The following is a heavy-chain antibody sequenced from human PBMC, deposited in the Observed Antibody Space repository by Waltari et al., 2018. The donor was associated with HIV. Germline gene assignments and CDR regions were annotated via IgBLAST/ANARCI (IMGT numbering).Heavy chain of an antibody. J-gene: IGHJ3*02. Sequence: QVQLPESGPGLVKPSQTLSLTCTVSCGSLSSGSYYWRWIRQPAGKGLEWIGRIYTSGSTNYNPSLKSRVTISVDTSKNQFSLKLSSVTAADTAVYYCAADSSGYLDASDIWGQGTMVTVSS. V-gene: IGHV4-61*02. CDR3: AADSSGYLDASDI. D-gene: IGHD3-22*01. CDR2: IYTSGST. CDR1: CGSLSSGSYY.